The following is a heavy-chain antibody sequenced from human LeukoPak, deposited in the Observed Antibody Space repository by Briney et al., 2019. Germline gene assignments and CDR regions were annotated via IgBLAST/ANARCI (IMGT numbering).Heavy chain of an antibody. J-gene: IGHJ3*02. CDR2: IIPIFGTA. CDR3: AKTRQEFQLPDAFDI. D-gene: IGHD4-23*01. V-gene: IGHV1-69*05. Sequence: SVKVSCKASGGTFSSYAISWVRQAPGQGLEWMGRIIPIFGTANYAQKFQGRVTITTDESTSTAYMELSSLRSEDTAVYYCAKTRQEFQLPDAFDIWGQGTMVTVSS. CDR1: GGTFSSYA.